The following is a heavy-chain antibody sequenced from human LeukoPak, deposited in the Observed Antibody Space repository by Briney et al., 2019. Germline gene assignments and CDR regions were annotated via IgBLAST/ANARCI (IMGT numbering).Heavy chain of an antibody. J-gene: IGHJ4*02. D-gene: IGHD3-22*01. CDR2: MNPNSGNT. CDR3: ARVTYYYDSSGYYYEGNFDY. V-gene: IGHV1-8*01. Sequence: ASVKVSCKASGYTFTSYDINWVRQATGQGLEWMGWMNPNSGNTGYAQKFQGRVTMTRNTSISTAYMELSSLRSEDTAVYYCARVTYYYDSSGYYYEGNFDYWGQGTLVTVSS. CDR1: GYTFTSYD.